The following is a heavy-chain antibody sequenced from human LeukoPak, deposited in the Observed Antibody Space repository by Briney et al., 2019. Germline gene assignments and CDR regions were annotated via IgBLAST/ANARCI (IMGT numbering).Heavy chain of an antibody. J-gene: IGHJ4*02. V-gene: IGHV4-59*01. CDR3: ARWYYDILTGNRYFDY. Sequence: PSETLSLTCTVSGGSITSYYWSWIRQPPGKGLEWIGYIYYSGSTNYNPSLKSRVTISVDTSKNQFSLKLSSVTAADTAVYYCARWYYDILTGNRYFDYWGQGTLVTVSS. CDR1: GGSITSYY. D-gene: IGHD3-9*01. CDR2: IYYSGST.